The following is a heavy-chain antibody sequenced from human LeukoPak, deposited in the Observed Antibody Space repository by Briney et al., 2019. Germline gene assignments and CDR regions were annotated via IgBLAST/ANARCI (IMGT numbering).Heavy chain of an antibody. CDR1: GFIFSSYS. J-gene: IGHJ4*02. CDR2: ISSSSSTI. D-gene: IGHD4-23*01. Sequence: PGGSLRLSCAASGFIFSSYSMNWVRQAPGKGLEWVSYISSSSSTIYYADSVKGRFTISRDNAKNSLYLQMNSLRDEDTAVYYCARDASSDYGGNSGDGYFDYWGQGTLVTVSS. CDR3: ARDASSDYGGNSGDGYFDY. V-gene: IGHV3-48*02.